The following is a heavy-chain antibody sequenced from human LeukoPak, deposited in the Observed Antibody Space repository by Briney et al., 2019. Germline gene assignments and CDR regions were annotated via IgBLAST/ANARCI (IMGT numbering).Heavy chain of an antibody. Sequence: SGGSLRLSCAASGFTFSSYEMNWVRQAPGKGLEWVSYISSSGSTIYYADSVKGRFTISRDNAKNSLYLQMNSLRAEDTAVYYCASSLWVTHHLTDWGQGTLVTVSS. CDR1: GFTFSSYE. J-gene: IGHJ4*02. V-gene: IGHV3-48*03. CDR2: ISSSGSTI. CDR3: ASSLWVTHHLTD. D-gene: IGHD3-9*01.